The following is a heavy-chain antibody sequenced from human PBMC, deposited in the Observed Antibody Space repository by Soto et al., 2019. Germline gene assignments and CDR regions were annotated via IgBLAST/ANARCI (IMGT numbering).Heavy chain of an antibody. J-gene: IGHJ4*02. CDR2: INSSGGGT. CDR3: ARGYYDISARSYFDN. V-gene: IGHV1-46*01. Sequence: QVQLVQSGAEVKKPGASVKLPCKASGYIFTKYSMHWVRQAPGQGLEWMGMINSSGGGTSYAQKFQCRVTMTRDTSTRIVYMELSSLRSEDTAVYYCARGYYDISARSYFDNWGQGTLVTVSS. CDR1: GYIFTKYS. D-gene: IGHD3-22*01.